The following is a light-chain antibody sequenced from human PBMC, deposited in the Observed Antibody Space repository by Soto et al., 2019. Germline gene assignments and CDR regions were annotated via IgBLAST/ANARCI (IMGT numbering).Light chain of an antibody. Sequence: EIVSTQSPGTLSVSPGETATHTCRASQSVSSNLAWYQQKPGQAPRLLIHGASTRATGIPDRFSGSGSGTEFTLTIRSLQPEDFAVYYCPPSKNWQWPFGHGPQLDIK. CDR2: GAS. CDR1: QSVSSN. CDR3: PPSKNWQWP. V-gene: IGKV3-15*01. J-gene: IGKJ1*01.